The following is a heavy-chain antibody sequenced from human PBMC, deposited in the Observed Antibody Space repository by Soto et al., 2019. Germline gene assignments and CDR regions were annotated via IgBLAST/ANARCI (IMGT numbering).Heavy chain of an antibody. V-gene: IGHV4-34*01. CDR2: INHSGST. CDR1: GGSFSGYY. D-gene: IGHD5-12*01. CDR3: ARVGGYSGYRGYGAQTIDY. J-gene: IGHJ4*02. Sequence: QVQLQQWGAGLLKPSETLSLTCAVYGGSFSGYYWSWIRQPPGKGLEWIGEINHSGSTNYNPSLKSRVTISVATSKNQFSLKLSSVTAADTAVYYCARVGGYSGYRGYGAQTIDYWGQGTLVTVSS.